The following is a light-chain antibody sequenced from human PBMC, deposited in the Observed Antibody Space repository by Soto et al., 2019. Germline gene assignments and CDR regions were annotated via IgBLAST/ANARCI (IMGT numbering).Light chain of an antibody. CDR3: QRANSFPPT. CDR2: AAS. Sequence: DIQMTQSPSSVSASVGDRVTITCRASQGINNWLAWYQQKPGKAPKLLISAASCMQSGVPSRFSGIGSGTDFTLTISSLQPEDSATYYCQRANSFPPTFGQVKRLEIK. CDR1: QGINNW. V-gene: IGKV1-12*01. J-gene: IGKJ5*01.